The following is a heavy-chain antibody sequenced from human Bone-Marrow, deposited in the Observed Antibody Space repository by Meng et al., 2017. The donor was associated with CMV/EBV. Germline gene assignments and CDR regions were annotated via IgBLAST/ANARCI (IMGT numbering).Heavy chain of an antibody. D-gene: IGHD6-6*01. J-gene: IGHJ4*02. CDR3: TRDSEWQLATNPFYFDS. CDR1: GYTFTSYY. Sequence: ASVKVSCKASGYTFTSYYMHWVRQAPGQGLEWMGMISPLGVNTPYAQKFQGRVTMTRDTSTSTVYMDLSSLKTEDTAMYYCTRDSEWQLATNPFYFDSWGQGTLVTVSS. CDR2: ISPLGVNT. V-gene: IGHV1-46*03.